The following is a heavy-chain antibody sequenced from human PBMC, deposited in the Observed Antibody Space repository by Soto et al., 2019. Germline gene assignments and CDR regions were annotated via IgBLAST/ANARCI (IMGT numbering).Heavy chain of an antibody. D-gene: IGHD3-10*01. CDR3: AKASGWFGEFDY. Sequence: PGGSLRLSCAASGFTFDDYAMHWVRQAPGKGLEWVSGISWNSGSIGYADSVKGRFTISRDNSKNTLYLQMNSLRAEDTAVYYCAKASGWFGEFDYWGQGTLVTVSS. J-gene: IGHJ4*02. V-gene: IGHV3-9*01. CDR2: ISWNSGSI. CDR1: GFTFDDYA.